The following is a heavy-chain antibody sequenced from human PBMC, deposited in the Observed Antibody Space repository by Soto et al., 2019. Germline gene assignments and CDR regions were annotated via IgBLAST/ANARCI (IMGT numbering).Heavy chain of an antibody. J-gene: IGHJ4*02. V-gene: IGHV3-13*01. D-gene: IGHD3-16*01. Sequence: GGSLRLSCAASGFTFSSYDMHWVRQATGKGLEWVSAIGTAGDTYYPGSVKGRFTISRENAKNSLYLQMNSLRAGDTAVYYCARALRSITFGGVTLDPYFDYWGQGTLVTVSS. CDR2: IGTAGDT. CDR1: GFTFSSYD. CDR3: ARALRSITFGGVTLDPYFDY.